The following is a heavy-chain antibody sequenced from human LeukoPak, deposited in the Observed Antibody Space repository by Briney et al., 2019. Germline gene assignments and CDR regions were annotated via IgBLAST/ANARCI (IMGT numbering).Heavy chain of an antibody. V-gene: IGHV4-4*02. CDR2: IYHSGST. D-gene: IGHD6-19*01. Sequence: SETLSLTCAVSGDSISSSNWWSWVRQPPGKGLEWIGEIYHSGSTNYNPSLKSRVTISVDKSKSQFSLKLSSVTAADTAVYYCAGKKYNSGCYTDWGQGTLVTVSS. CDR1: GDSISSSNW. J-gene: IGHJ4*02. CDR3: AGKKYNSGCYTD.